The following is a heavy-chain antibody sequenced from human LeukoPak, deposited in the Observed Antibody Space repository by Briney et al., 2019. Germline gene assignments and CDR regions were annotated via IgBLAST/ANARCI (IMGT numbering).Heavy chain of an antibody. V-gene: IGHV3-23*01. CDR2: ISGSGGST. Sequence: GGSLRLSCAASGFTFSSYAMSWVRQAPGKGLEWVSAISGSGGSTYYADSVKGRFTISRDNSKNTLYLQMNSLRAEDTAVYYCANVSDIVVVVAATGLDYWGQGTLVTVSS. CDR1: GFTFSSYA. D-gene: IGHD2-15*01. CDR3: ANVSDIVVVVAATGLDY. J-gene: IGHJ4*02.